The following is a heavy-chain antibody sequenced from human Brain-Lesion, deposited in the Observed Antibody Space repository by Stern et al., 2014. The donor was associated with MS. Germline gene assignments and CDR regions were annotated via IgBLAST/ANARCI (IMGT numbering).Heavy chain of an antibody. CDR2: IYISGST. D-gene: IGHD3/OR15-3a*01. V-gene: IGHV4-61*02. CDR3: AREGETSDFFPFDY. CDR1: GGSMNSRPYY. J-gene: IGHJ4*02. Sequence: QLQLQESGPGLVKPSQTLSLTCTVSGGSMNSRPYYWNWLRQPAGKALEWIGHIYISGSTNYNPSLESRVTISIDTSKNQLSLKRSSVPAADTAVYYCAREGETSDFFPFDYWGQGAQVIVSS.